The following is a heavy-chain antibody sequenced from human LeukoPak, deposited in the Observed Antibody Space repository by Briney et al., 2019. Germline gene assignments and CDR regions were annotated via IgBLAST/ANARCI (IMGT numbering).Heavy chain of an antibody. D-gene: IGHD2-15*01. CDR2: ISYDGSNK. CDR1: GFTFSSYA. V-gene: IGHV3-30-3*01. J-gene: IGHJ4*02. CDR3: ARDSREGYCSGGSCYHDY. Sequence: GGSLRLSRAASGFTFSSYAMHWVRQAPGKGLEWVAVISYDGSNKYYADSVKGRFTISRDNSKNTLYLQMNSLRAEDTAVYYCARDSREGYCSGGSCYHDYWGQGTLVTVSS.